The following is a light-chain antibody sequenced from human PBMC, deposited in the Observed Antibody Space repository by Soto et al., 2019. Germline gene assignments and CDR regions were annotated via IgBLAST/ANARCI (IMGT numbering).Light chain of an antibody. CDR1: QSVSSY. J-gene: IGKJ5*01. Sequence: IVLTQSPATLSLSPGERATLSCRASQSVSSYLAWYQQKPGQAPRLLIYYASNRTTGIPARFSGSGSGTDFTLTISSLEPEDFAVYYCQQRSNWPPITFGQGTRLEIK. CDR2: YAS. CDR3: QQRSNWPPIT. V-gene: IGKV3-11*01.